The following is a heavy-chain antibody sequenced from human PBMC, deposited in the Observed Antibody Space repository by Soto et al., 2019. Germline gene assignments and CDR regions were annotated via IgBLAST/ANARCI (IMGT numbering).Heavy chain of an antibody. Sequence: ASVKVSCKASGDTFSDYYIHWVRQAPGQGLEWMGWINPNSGGTNRAQKFEGRVTMTRDTSISAAYMEVSRLRSDDTAVYYCAGGGPVEIDYDSSAPMFDYWGQGTLVTVSS. CDR2: INPNSGGT. CDR1: GDTFSDYY. CDR3: AGGGPVEIDYDSSAPMFDY. J-gene: IGHJ4*02. D-gene: IGHD3-22*01. V-gene: IGHV1-2*02.